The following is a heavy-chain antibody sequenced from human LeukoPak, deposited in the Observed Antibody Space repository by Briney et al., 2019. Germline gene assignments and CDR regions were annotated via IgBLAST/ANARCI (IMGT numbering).Heavy chain of an antibody. J-gene: IGHJ4*02. CDR3: ARGYSYGYIRY. D-gene: IGHD5-18*01. V-gene: IGHV3-66*01. CDR1: GFTVSSNY. CDR2: IYDGGST. Sequence: GGSLRLSCAASGFTVSSNYMNWVRQAPGQGLEWVSFIYDGGSTDYAASVMGRFTISTDNSTIMTYLLLNSLRAEDTTVYYCARGYSYGYIRYWGQGTLVTVSS.